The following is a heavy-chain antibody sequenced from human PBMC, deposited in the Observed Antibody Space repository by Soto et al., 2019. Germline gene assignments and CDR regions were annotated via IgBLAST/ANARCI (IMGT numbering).Heavy chain of an antibody. CDR3: AKRGGAAAGTGYFDS. CDR1: GFTFNSYA. Sequence: GGSLRLSCAASGFTFNSYAINWVRQAPGKGLDWVSAISGSGGTTYYADSVKGRFTISRDNSMNTVYLQMNSLRAEDTAVYYCAKRGGAAAGTGYFDSWGQGTLVTVSS. D-gene: IGHD6-13*01. J-gene: IGHJ4*02. CDR2: ISGSGGTT. V-gene: IGHV3-23*01.